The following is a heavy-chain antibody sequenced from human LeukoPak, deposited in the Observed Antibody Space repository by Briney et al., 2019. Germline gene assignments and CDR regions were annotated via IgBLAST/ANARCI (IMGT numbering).Heavy chain of an antibody. J-gene: IGHJ6*03. V-gene: IGHV1-8*01. CDR2: MNPNSGNT. CDR1: GYTFTSYD. Sequence: GASVKVSCKASGYTFTSYDINWVRQATGQGLEWMGWMNPNSGNTGYAQRFQGRVTMTRNTSISTAYMELSSLRSEDTAVHYCARGSPGYYYYYYMDVWGKGTTVTVSS. D-gene: IGHD2-2*01. CDR3: ARGSPGYYYYYYMDV.